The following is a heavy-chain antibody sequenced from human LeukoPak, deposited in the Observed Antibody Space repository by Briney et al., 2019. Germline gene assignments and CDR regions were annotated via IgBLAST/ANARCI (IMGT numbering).Heavy chain of an antibody. CDR3: ARLGYCSGGSCYGGERRYYYYGMDV. D-gene: IGHD2-15*01. Sequence: ASVKDSSKPSRDTLTGYYMHSVPPAPRQGLGRMGWINPHSGGTNYAQKLQGRVTMTRDTSPSTAYMELSRLRSDDTAVYNTARLGYCSGGSCYGGERRYYYYGMDVWGQGTTVTVSS. CDR2: INPHSGGT. CDR1: RDTLTGYY. V-gene: IGHV1-2*02. J-gene: IGHJ6*02.